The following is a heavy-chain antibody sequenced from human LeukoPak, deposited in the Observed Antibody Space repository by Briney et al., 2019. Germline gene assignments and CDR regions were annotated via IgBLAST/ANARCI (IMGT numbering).Heavy chain of an antibody. CDR1: GGSISSYH. CDR2: IYNSGST. CDR3: ARHRISSNWYLDY. D-gene: IGHD6-13*01. V-gene: IGHV4-59*08. J-gene: IGHJ4*02. Sequence: PSETLSLTCTVSGGSISSYHWSWIRQPPGKGLEWIGYIYNSGSTNYNPSLKRRVTISVDTPKNQFSLELSSVTAADTAVYYCARHRISSNWYLDYWGQGTLVTVSS.